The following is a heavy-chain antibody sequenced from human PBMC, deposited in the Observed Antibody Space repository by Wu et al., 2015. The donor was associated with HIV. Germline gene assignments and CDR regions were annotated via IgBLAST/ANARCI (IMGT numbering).Heavy chain of an antibody. V-gene: IGHV1-46*01. CDR1: GYTFTSYY. CDR2: INPSGGST. CDR3: ARGGIITMIVGSDAFDI. J-gene: IGHJ3*02. D-gene: IGHD3-22*01. Sequence: QVQLVQSGAEVKKPGASVKVSCKASGYTFTSYYMHWVRQAPGQGLEWMGIINPSGGSTSYAQKFQGRVTMTRDTSTSTVYMELSSLRSEDTAVYYCARGGIITMIVGSDAFDIWGQGTMVTVSS.